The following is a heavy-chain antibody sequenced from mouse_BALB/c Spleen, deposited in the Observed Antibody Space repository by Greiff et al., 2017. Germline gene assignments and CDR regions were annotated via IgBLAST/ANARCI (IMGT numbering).Heavy chain of an antibody. Sequence: QQSCKASGYTFTSYWMHWVKQRPGQGLEWIGEINPSNGRTNYNEKFKSKATLTVDKSSSTAYMQLSSLTSEDSAVYYCARTTTAAWFAYWGQGTLVTVSA. CDR2: INPSNGRT. D-gene: IGHD1-2*01. J-gene: IGHJ3*01. CDR3: ARTTTAAWFAY. CDR1: GYTFTSYW. V-gene: IGHV1S81*02.